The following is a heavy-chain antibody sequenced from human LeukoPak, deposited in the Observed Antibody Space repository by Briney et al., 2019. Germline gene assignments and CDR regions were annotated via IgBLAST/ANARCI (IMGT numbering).Heavy chain of an antibody. V-gene: IGHV3-23*01. D-gene: IGHD6-19*01. CDR3: ARGDIAVAGY. J-gene: IGHJ4*02. Sequence: GGSLRLSCAASGFTFSSYSMNWVRQAPGKGLEWVSAISGSGGSTYYADSVKGRFTISRDNSKNTLYLQMNSLRAEDTAVYYCARGDIAVAGYWGQGTLVTVSS. CDR1: GFTFSSYS. CDR2: ISGSGGST.